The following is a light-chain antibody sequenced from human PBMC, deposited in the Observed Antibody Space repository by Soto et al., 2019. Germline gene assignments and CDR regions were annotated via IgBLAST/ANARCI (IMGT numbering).Light chain of an antibody. CDR1: QTIGNW. CDR2: NVS. J-gene: IGKJ1*01. Sequence: DIQMTQSPSTLPASVGDRVTITCRASQTIGNWLAWYQQKPGKVPKLLIYNVSSLGSGVPSRFSGSGSGTEFTLTVSSLQPDDFATYYCQQCNFYWTFGQGTKVEIK. V-gene: IGKV1-5*03. CDR3: QQCNFYWT.